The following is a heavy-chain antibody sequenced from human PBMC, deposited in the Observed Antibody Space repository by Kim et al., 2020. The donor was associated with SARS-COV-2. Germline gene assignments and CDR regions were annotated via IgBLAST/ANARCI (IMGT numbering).Heavy chain of an antibody. CDR1: GYTFTSYG. J-gene: IGHJ4*02. CDR2: ISGYTGSA. Sequence: ASVKVSCKASGYTFTSYGITWVRQAPGQGLEWMGWISGYTGSADYAHKFQGRVTMTTDTSTNTAYMQLRDLTSDDTAVYYCATGDYAFDYWGQGTLVTVSS. V-gene: IGHV1-18*01. CDR3: ATGDYAFDY. D-gene: IGHD4-17*01.